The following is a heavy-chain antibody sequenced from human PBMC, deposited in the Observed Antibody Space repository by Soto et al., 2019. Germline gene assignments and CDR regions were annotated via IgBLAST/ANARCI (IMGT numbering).Heavy chain of an antibody. CDR1: GGSISSSSYY. CDR3: ARHIRSSGWYPFDY. D-gene: IGHD6-19*01. J-gene: IGHJ4*02. Sequence: QLQLQESGPGLVKPSETLSLTCTVSGGSISSSSYYWGWIRQPPGKGLEWIGSIYYSGSTYYNPSLKSRVTISVDTSKNQFSLKLSSVTAADTAVYYCARHIRSSGWYPFDYWGQGTLVTVSS. V-gene: IGHV4-39*01. CDR2: IYYSGST.